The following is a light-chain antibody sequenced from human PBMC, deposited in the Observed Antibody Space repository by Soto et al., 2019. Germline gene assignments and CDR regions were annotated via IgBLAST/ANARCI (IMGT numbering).Light chain of an antibody. CDR3: ATWDSSMRAGV. CDR2: DND. J-gene: IGLJ3*02. CDR1: SSNIGNNF. V-gene: IGLV1-51*01. Sequence: QSVLTQPPSVSAAPGQNVTISCSGNSSNIGNNFVSWYQHLPGTAPKLLIYDNDKRPSVIPDRFSGFKSGTSATLGITGLQTGDEADYYCATWDSSMRAGVFGGGTKGTVL.